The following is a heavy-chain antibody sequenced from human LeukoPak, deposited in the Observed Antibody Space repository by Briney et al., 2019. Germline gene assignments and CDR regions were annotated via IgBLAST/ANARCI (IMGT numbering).Heavy chain of an antibody. D-gene: IGHD3-22*01. J-gene: IGHJ4*02. CDR3: ASQYYDSSGYPDY. Sequence: PGGSLRLSCAASGFTFSSYWMSWVRQAPGKGLEWVANIKQDGSEKYYVDSVKGRFTISRDNAKNSLYLQMNSLRAEDTSVYYCASQYYDSSGYPDYWGQGTLVTVSS. CDR1: GFTFSSYW. CDR2: IKQDGSEK. V-gene: IGHV3-7*01.